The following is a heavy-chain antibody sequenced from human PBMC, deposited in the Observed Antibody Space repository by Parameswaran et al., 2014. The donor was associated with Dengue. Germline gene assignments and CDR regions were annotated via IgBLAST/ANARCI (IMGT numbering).Heavy chain of an antibody. D-gene: IGHD4-17*01. Sequence: GESLKISCAASGFTFSSYAMSWVRQAPGKGLEWVSAISGSGGSTYYADSVKGRFTISRDNAKNSLYLQMNSLRAEDTAVYYCALRDYGDWSWGQGTLVTVSS. V-gene: IGHV3-23*01. CDR3: ALRDYGDWS. J-gene: IGHJ4*02. CDR2: ISGSGGST. CDR1: GFTFSSYA.